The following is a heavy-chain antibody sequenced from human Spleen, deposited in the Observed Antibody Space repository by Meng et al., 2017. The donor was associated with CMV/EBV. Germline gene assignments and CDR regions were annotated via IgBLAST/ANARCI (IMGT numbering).Heavy chain of an antibody. V-gene: IGHV1-2*02. Sequence: ASVKDSCKASGYTFTGYYMHWVRQAPGQGLEWMGWINPNSGGTNYAQKFQGRVTMTRDTSISTTYMELSRLRADDTAVYYCAREARAAGTDEYFDYWGQGTLVTVSS. J-gene: IGHJ4*02. CDR2: INPNSGGT. CDR3: AREARAAGTDEYFDY. D-gene: IGHD6-13*01. CDR1: GYTFTGYY.